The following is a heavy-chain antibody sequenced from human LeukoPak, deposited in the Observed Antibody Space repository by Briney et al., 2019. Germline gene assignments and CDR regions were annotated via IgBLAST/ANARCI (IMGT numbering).Heavy chain of an antibody. V-gene: IGHV3-23*01. J-gene: IGHJ4*02. CDR3: AKDLVIVVVPAAPLGY. CDR1: GFTFSSYA. D-gene: IGHD2-2*01. CDR2: ISGSGGST. Sequence: GGSLRLSCAASGFTFSSYAMSWVRQAPGKGLEWVSAISGSGGSTYYADSVKGRFTISRDNSKNTLYLQMNSLRAEDTAVYYCAKDLVIVVVPAAPLGYWGQGALVTVSS.